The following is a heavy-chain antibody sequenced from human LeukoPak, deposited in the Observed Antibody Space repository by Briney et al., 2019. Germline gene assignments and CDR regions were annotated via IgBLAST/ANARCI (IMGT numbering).Heavy chain of an antibody. J-gene: IGHJ6*03. CDR3: AREMSPSYYYYSMDV. CDR2: INQSGST. V-gene: IGHV4-34*01. Sequence: SETLSLTCAVYGGSLSGFYWSWIRQSPGKGLEWIGEINQSGSTNYNPSLKSRVTISVDTSKNQFSLKLSSVTAADTAVYYCAREMSPSYYYYSMDVWGKGTTVTVTS. CDR1: GGSLSGFY. D-gene: IGHD5-24*01.